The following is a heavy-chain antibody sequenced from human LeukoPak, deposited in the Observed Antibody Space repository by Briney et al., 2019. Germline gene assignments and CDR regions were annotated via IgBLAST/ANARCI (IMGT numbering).Heavy chain of an antibody. V-gene: IGHV3-23*01. CDR1: GLRLRRFD. J-gene: IGHJ4*02. Sequence: GGSLRLFCAAWGLRLRRFDIMGVRGCPAGGLEGVSRIRGNGESVHGDSVKRRFTISSDSSRKTVYFQLNNLGVEDTAIYYCAKASWVSSTDAVRGGQGTLVTVSS. CDR2: IRGNGES. D-gene: IGHD3-16*01. CDR3: AKASWVSSTDAVR.